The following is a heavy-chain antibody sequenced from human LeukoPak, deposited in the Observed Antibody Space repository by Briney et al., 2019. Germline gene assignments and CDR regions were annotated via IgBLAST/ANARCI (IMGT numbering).Heavy chain of an antibody. CDR2: IRYDGSNK. CDR1: GFMFSSYG. J-gene: IGHJ4*02. D-gene: IGHD3-22*01. CDR3: ARDDYYDSSGCDY. V-gene: IGHV3-30*02. Sequence: GGSLRLSCAASGFMFSSYGMHWVRQAPGKGLEWLAFIRYDGSNKYYADSVKGRFTISRDNAKNSLYLQMNSLRAEDTAVYYCARDDYYDSSGCDYWGQGTLVTVSS.